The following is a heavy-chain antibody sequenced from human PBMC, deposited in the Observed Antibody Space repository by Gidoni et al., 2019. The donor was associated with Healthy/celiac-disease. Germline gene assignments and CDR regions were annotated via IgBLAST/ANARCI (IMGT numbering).Heavy chain of an antibody. Sequence: QVQLVESGGGLVKPGGSMRRPCEASGFPFSAHSLSWIRQAPGKGLEWVSYISSSSSYTNYADSVKGRFTISRDNAKNSLYLQMNSLRAEDTAVYYCARETKRITIFGDLKYGMDVWGQGTTVTVSS. J-gene: IGHJ6*02. CDR3: ARETKRITIFGDLKYGMDV. V-gene: IGHV3-11*06. D-gene: IGHD3-3*01. CDR1: GFPFSAHS. CDR2: ISSSSSYT.